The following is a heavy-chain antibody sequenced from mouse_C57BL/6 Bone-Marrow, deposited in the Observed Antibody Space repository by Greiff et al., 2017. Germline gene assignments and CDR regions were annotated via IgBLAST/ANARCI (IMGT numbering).Heavy chain of an antibody. V-gene: IGHV1-76*01. J-gene: IGHJ2*01. Sequence: VQGVESGAELVRPGASVKLSCKASGYTFTDYYINWVKQRPGQGLEWIARIYPGSGNTYYNEKFKGKATLTAEKSSSTAYMQLSSLTSEDSAVYFCARDYSNEFDYWGQGTTLTVSS. D-gene: IGHD2-5*01. CDR2: IYPGSGNT. CDR1: GYTFTDYY. CDR3: ARDYSNEFDY.